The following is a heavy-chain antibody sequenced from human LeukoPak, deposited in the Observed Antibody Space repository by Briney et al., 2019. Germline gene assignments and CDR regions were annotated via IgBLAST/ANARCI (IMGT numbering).Heavy chain of an antibody. J-gene: IGHJ4*02. Sequence: GGTLRLSCAASGFTFSTYGMSWVRQAPGKGLEWVSSISGSGASTYYADSVKGRFTISRDNSKNSLYLQMNSLRAEDTAVYYCARAKLLGVTDYWGQGTLVTVSS. V-gene: IGHV3-23*01. CDR1: GFTFSTYG. CDR2: ISGSGAST. D-gene: IGHD3-10*01. CDR3: ARAKLLGVTDY.